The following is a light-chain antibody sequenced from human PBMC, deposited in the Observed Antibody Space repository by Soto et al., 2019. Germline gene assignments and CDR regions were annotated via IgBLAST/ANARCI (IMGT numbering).Light chain of an antibody. Sequence: FSASTGDRVTITCRASQGISSYLAWYQQKPGKAPKLLIYAASTLQSGVPSRFSGSGSGTDFTLTISCLQSEDFATYYCQQYYSYPYTFGQGTKLEIK. CDR1: QGISSY. V-gene: IGKV1-8*01. J-gene: IGKJ2*01. CDR3: QQYYSYPYT. CDR2: AAS.